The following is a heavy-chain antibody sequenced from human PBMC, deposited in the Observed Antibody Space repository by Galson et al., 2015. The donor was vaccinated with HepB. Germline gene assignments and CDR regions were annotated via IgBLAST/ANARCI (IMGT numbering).Heavy chain of an antibody. D-gene: IGHD5-24*01. Sequence: SVKVSCKASGGTFSSYAISWVRQAPGQGLEWMGGIIPIFGTANYAQKFQGRVTITADESTSTAYMELSSLRSEDTAVYYCARNMATMNPSYYYYGMDVWGQGTTVTVSS. V-gene: IGHV1-69*13. CDR3: ARNMATMNPSYYYYGMDV. J-gene: IGHJ6*02. CDR2: IIPIFGTA. CDR1: GGTFSSYA.